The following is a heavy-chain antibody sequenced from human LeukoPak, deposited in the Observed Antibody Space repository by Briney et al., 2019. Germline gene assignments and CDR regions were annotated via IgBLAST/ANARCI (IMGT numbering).Heavy chain of an antibody. CDR3: AKDRLYSYDSSGYYFAYFDY. J-gene: IGHJ4*02. Sequence: GGSLRLSCAASGFTFSSYAMSWVRQAPGKGLEWVSAISGSGSSTYYADSVKGRFTISRDNSKNTLYLQMNSLRAEDTAVYYCAKDRLYSYDSSGYYFAYFDYWGQGTLVTVSS. V-gene: IGHV3-23*01. D-gene: IGHD3-22*01. CDR2: ISGSGSST. CDR1: GFTFSSYA.